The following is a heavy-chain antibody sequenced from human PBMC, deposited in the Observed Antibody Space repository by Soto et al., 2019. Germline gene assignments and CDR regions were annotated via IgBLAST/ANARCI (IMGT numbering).Heavy chain of an antibody. D-gene: IGHD4-17*01. Sequence: ASLKVSCKASGYSFTTSYMHGVRQAPGQGLEWMGIINANGGTTNYAQKFQGRVTMTRDTSTSTVYMELSSLRSDDTAVYFCARGLYGDEIDPWGQGTLVTVSS. V-gene: IGHV1-46*03. CDR2: INANGGTT. CDR1: GYSFTTSY. CDR3: ARGLYGDEIDP. J-gene: IGHJ5*02.